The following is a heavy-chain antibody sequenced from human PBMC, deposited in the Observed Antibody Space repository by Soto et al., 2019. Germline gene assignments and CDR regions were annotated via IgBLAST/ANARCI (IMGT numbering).Heavy chain of an antibody. CDR2: INHSGST. Sequence: QVQLQQWGAGLLKPSETLSLTCAVYGGSFSGYYWSWIRQPPGKGLEWIGEINHSGSTNYNPSLKCRVTISVDTSKNQFSLKLSSVTAADTAVYYCARGLHRYSSGRTYYFDYWGQGTLVTVSS. V-gene: IGHV4-34*01. D-gene: IGHD6-19*01. CDR1: GGSFSGYY. J-gene: IGHJ4*02. CDR3: ARGLHRYSSGRTYYFDY.